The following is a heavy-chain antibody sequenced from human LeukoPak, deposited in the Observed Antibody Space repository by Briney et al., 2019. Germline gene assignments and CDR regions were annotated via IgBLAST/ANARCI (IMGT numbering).Heavy chain of an antibody. Sequence: GGSLRLSCAASGFTFSYDVMSWVRQAPGKGLEWVSGIGGTSAGGGRSYADSVKGRFTISRDDSTSTLYLQMNSLRDEDTAVYYCAKDMDDQGDYLFHYWGQGTLVTVSS. CDR1: GFTFSYDV. V-gene: IGHV3-23*01. D-gene: IGHD4-17*01. CDR3: AKDMDDQGDYLFHY. CDR2: IGGTSAGGGR. J-gene: IGHJ4*02.